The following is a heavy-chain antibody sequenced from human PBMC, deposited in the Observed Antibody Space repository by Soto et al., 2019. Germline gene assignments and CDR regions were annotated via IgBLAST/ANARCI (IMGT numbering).Heavy chain of an antibody. CDR2: VYSSGGT. CDR3: ARGQRSSDWFDP. CDR1: GGSMSSYY. Sequence: PSETLSLTCTVSGGSMSSYYWTWIRQPAGKGLEWIGRVYSSGGTHYNPSLKSRVTISLDTSKNQFSLRLLSVTDADTAVYYCARGQRSSDWFDPWGQGTLVTVSS. J-gene: IGHJ5*02. D-gene: IGHD2-2*01. V-gene: IGHV4-4*07.